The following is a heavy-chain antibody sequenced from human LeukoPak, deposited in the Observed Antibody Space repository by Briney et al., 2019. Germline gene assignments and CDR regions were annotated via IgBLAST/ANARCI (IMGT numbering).Heavy chain of an antibody. V-gene: IGHV3-9*03. CDR3: AKVRDPYYYDSSGYLRLGAFDI. CDR2: ISWNSGSI. CDR1: GFTFDDYA. J-gene: IGHJ3*02. Sequence: GGSLRLSCAASGFTFDDYAMHWVRQAPGKGLEWVSGISWNSGSICYADSVKGRFTISIDNAKNSLYLQMNSLRAEDMALYYCAKVRDPYYYDSSGYLRLGAFDIWGQGTMVTVSS. D-gene: IGHD3-22*01.